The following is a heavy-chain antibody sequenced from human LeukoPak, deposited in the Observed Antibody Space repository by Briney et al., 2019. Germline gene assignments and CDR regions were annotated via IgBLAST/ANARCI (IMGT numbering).Heavy chain of an antibody. CDR2: ISYDGSNK. Sequence: GRSLRLSCAASGFTFSSYGMHWVRQAPGKGLEWVAVISYDGSNKYYADSVKGRFTISRDNSKNTLYLQMNSLRAEDTAVYYCARDLSKHYYYGMDVWGQGTTVTVSS. J-gene: IGHJ6*02. D-gene: IGHD4-11*01. CDR1: GFTFSSYG. CDR3: ARDLSKHYYYGMDV. V-gene: IGHV3-30*03.